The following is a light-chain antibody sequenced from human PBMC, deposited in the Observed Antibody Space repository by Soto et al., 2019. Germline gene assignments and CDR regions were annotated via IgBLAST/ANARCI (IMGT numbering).Light chain of an antibody. CDR1: QSVSSN. CDR3: HQYNNWLRT. CDR2: GAS. Sequence: EIVMTQSPATLSVSPGERATLSCRASQSVSSNLAWYQQKPGQAPRLLIYGASTRATGIPARFSGSGSGTDFTLTISSLQSEDFAVYYCHQYNNWLRTFGQGTRLEIK. V-gene: IGKV3-15*01. J-gene: IGKJ5*01.